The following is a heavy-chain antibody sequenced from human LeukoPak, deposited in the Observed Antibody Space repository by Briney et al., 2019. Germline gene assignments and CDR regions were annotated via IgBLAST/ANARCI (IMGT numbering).Heavy chain of an antibody. CDR2: ISWDGGST. V-gene: IGHV3-43*01. CDR3: AKDEGVVSYYYGMDV. CDR1: GFTFDDYT. J-gene: IGHJ6*02. Sequence: PGGSLRLSCAASGFTFDDYTMHWVRQAPGKGLEWVSLISWDGGSTYYADSVKGRFTISRDNSKNSLYLQMNSLRTEDTALYYCAKDEGVVSYYYGMDVWGQGTTVTVSS. D-gene: IGHD2-2*01.